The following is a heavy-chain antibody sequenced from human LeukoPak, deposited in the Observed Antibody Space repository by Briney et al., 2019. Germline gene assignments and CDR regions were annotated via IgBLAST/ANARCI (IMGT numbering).Heavy chain of an antibody. V-gene: IGHV3-15*01. J-gene: IGHJ4*02. CDR1: GFTFSKAW. CDR2: IKTKADGGTT. CDR3: TTDFPSDY. Sequence: GESLKISCVVSGFTFSKAWMSWVRQAPGKGLEWVGRIKTKADGGTTDYAAPVKGRLTISRDDSKNTLYLQMNSLKTEDTAVYYCTTDFPSDYWGQGTLVTVSS.